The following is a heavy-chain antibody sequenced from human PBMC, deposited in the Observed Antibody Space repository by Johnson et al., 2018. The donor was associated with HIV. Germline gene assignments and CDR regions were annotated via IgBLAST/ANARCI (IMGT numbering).Heavy chain of an antibody. CDR1: GFTFSSYA. V-gene: IGHV3-30*04. Sequence: VQLVESGGGVVQPGRSLRLSCAASGFTFSSYAMHWVRQAPGKGLEWVAVISYDGSNKYYADSVKGRFTISRDNSKNTLYLQMNSLRAEDTAVYYCAKGNYYDSSGYSGVFDIWGQGTMVTVSS. CDR2: ISYDGSNK. CDR3: AKGNYYDSSGYSGVFDI. J-gene: IGHJ3*02. D-gene: IGHD3-22*01.